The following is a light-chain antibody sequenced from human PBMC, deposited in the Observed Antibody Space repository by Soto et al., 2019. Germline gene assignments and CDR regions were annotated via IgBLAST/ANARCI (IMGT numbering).Light chain of an antibody. J-gene: IGKJ1*01. CDR2: KAS. CDR1: QGISSW. CDR3: QHYNSYSEA. V-gene: IGKV1-5*03. Sequence: QMTKSRCSVSASEGDRVTITCRASQGISSWLAGYQQKPGKAPKLLIYKASTLKSGVPSRFSGSGSGTEFTLTISSLQPDDFATYYCQHYNSYSEAFGQGTKV.